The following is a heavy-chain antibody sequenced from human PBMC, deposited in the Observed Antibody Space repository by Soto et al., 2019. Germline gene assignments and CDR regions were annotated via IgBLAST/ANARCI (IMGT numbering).Heavy chain of an antibody. D-gene: IGHD2-2*01. V-gene: IGHV4-34*01. CDR1: GGSFSGYY. CDR3: ARELEDIVVVPAAIPWFDP. CDR2: INHSGST. Sequence: QVQLQQWGAGLLKPSETLSLTCAVYGGSFSGYYWSWIRQPPGKGLEWIGEINHSGSTNYNPSLKSGVTLSVDTSKNQFSLKLSSVTAADTAVYYCARELEDIVVVPAAIPWFDPWGQGTLVTVSS. J-gene: IGHJ5*02.